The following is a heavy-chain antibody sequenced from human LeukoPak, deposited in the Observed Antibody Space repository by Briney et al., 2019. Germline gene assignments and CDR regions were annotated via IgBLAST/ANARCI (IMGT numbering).Heavy chain of an antibody. D-gene: IGHD3-22*01. Sequence: GSLRLSCAASGFTFSSYAMHWVRQPPGKGLEWIGSIYYSGSTYYNPSLKSRVTTSVDTSNNQFSLKLTSVTAADTAVYYCARGRSAFDSTSYYYEIWGRGILVTVSS. CDR2: IYYSGST. CDR1: GFTFSSYA. CDR3: ARGRSAFDSTSYYYEI. V-gene: IGHV4-39*07. J-gene: IGHJ4*01.